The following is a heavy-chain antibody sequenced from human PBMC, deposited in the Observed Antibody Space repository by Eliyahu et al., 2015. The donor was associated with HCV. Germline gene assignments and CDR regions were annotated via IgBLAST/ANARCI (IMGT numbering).Heavy chain of an antibody. J-gene: IGHJ4*02. CDR1: EFSFSSYS. Sequence: DVQLVESGGGLVQPGGSLRLSWAASEFSFSSYSMNWVRQAPGKRLEWISYINSGSENIYYADSVKGRFIISRDNAKNSLFLQMNSLRDEDTAVYYCARGRGHSYGYHDYWGQGTLVTVSS. V-gene: IGHV3-48*02. CDR3: ARGRGHSYGYHDY. D-gene: IGHD5-18*01. CDR2: INSGSENI.